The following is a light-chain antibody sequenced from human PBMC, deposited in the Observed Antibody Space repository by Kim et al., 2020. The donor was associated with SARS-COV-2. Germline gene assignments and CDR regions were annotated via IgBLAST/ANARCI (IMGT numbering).Light chain of an antibody. CDR1: KLGDKY. CDR2: QDS. CDR3: QAWDSSTWVV. Sequence: SYELTQPPSVSMSPGQTASITCSGDKLGDKYACWYQQKPGQYPVLVIYQDSKRPSGIPERFSGSNSGNTATLTISGTQAMDEADDYCQAWDSSTWVVFGGGTQLTV. V-gene: IGLV3-1*01. J-gene: IGLJ3*02.